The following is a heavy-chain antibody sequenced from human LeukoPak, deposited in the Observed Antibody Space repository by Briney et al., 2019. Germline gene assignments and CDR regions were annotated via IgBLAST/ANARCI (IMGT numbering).Heavy chain of an antibody. J-gene: IGHJ4*02. CDR1: GGSISSGDYY. D-gene: IGHD3-3*01. V-gene: IGHV4-30-4*08. CDR3: ARVHRGYDFWSGPGGHYFDY. Sequence: SSETLSLTCTVSGGSISSGDYYWSWIRQPPGKGLEWIGYIYYSGSTYYNPSLKSRFTISVDTSKNQFSLKLSSVTAADTAVYYCARVHRGYDFWSGPGGHYFDYWGQGTLVTVSS. CDR2: IYYSGST.